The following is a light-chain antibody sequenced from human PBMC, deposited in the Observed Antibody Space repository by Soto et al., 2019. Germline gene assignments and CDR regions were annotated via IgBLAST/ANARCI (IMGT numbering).Light chain of an antibody. V-gene: IGKV1-8*01. CDR2: AAS. Sequence: AIRMTQSPSSFSASTGDRVTITCRASQGISSYLVWYQQKPGKAPKLLIYAASTLQSGVPSRFSGSGSGTDFTLTISCLQSEDFATYYCQQYYSYPQTFGGGTKVDIK. J-gene: IGKJ4*01. CDR3: QQYYSYPQT. CDR1: QGISSY.